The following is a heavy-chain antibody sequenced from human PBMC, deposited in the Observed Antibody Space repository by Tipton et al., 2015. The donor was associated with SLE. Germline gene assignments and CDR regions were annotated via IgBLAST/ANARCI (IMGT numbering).Heavy chain of an antibody. CDR2: IYYSGST. J-gene: IGHJ3*02. CDR1: GGSISSGNYY. D-gene: IGHD6-19*01. V-gene: IGHV4-61*10. Sequence: TLSLTCTVSGGSISSGNYYWSWIRQPAGKGLEWIGYIYYSGSTNYNPSLKSRVTISVDTSKNQFSLKLSSVTAADTAVYYCAREQWKGAFDIWGQGTMVTVSS. CDR3: AREQWKGAFDI.